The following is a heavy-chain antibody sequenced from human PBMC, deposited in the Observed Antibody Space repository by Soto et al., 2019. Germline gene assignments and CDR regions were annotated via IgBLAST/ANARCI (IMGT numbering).Heavy chain of an antibody. V-gene: IGHV4-59*01. CDR1: GGSISSYY. CDR2: IYYSGST. Sequence: SETLSLTCTVSGGSISSYYWSWIRQPPGKXLEWIGYIYYSGSTNYTPSLKSRVTISVDTSKNQFSLKLSSVTAADTAVYYCARDGPSISYYDSSGWFDPWGQGSLVTVFS. D-gene: IGHD3-22*01. J-gene: IGHJ5*02. CDR3: ARDGPSISYYDSSGWFDP.